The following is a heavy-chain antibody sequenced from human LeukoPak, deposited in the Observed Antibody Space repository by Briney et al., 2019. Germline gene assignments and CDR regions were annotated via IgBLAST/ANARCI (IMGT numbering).Heavy chain of an antibody. CDR1: GFTVSSNY. V-gene: IGHV3-53*01. Sequence: GGSLRLSCAASGFTVSSNYMSWVRQAPGKGLEWVSVIYSGGGTYYADSVKGRFTISRDNSKNTLYLQMNSLRAEDTAVYYCARDRGDGYNGAFDIWGQGTMVTVSS. D-gene: IGHD5-24*01. CDR2: IYSGGGT. J-gene: IGHJ3*02. CDR3: ARDRGDGYNGAFDI.